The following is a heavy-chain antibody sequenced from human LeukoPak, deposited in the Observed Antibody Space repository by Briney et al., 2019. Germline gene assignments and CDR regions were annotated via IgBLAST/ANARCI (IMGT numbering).Heavy chain of an antibody. CDR3: ARCISPHYYGSGSYPLDDAFDI. Sequence: SLRLSCAASGFTFDDYTMHWVRQAPGKGLEWVSGISWNSGSIGYADSVKGRFTISRDNAKNSLYLQMNSLRAGDTALYYCARCISPHYYGSGSYPLDDAFDIWGQGTMVTVSS. CDR1: GFTFDDYT. CDR2: ISWNSGSI. J-gene: IGHJ3*02. V-gene: IGHV3-9*01. D-gene: IGHD3-10*01.